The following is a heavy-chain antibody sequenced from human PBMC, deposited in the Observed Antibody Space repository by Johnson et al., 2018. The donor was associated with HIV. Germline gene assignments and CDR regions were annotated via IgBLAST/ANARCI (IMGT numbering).Heavy chain of an antibody. D-gene: IGHD6-6*01. V-gene: IGHV3-23*04. J-gene: IGHJ3*02. CDR3: GRDLTGDSSSADAFDI. CDR2: ITGSGGST. CDR1: GFTFSNYA. Sequence: EQLVESGGGLVQPGGSLRLSCVASGFTFSNYAMSWVRQAPGKGLEWVSAITGSGGSTYYADSVKGRFTIFRDNSKNTLYLQMNSLRAEDTAVYYFGRDLTGDSSSADAFDIWGQGTMVTASS.